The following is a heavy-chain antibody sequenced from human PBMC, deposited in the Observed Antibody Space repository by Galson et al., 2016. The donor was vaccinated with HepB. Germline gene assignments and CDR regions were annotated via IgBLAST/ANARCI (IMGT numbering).Heavy chain of an antibody. J-gene: IGHJ4*02. V-gene: IGHV3-30*03. CDR1: GFGFRSYG. CDR3: AHPRTPTTSYFDY. CDR2: ISYDGTTT. Sequence: SLRLSCAASGFGFRSYGMHWVRQAPGTGLEWVAGISYDGTTTYYADPVKGRFTISRDNSKNTLYLQMNSLRAEDTAVYYCAHPRTPTTSYFDYWGQGTLVTVSS. D-gene: IGHD4-11*01.